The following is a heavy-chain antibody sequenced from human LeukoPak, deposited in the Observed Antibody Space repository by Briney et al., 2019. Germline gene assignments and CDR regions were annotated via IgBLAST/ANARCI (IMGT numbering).Heavy chain of an antibody. Sequence: VSVKVSCKASGYTFTSYGISWVRQAPGQGLEWMGWISAYNGNTNYAQKLQGRVTMTTDTSTSTAYMELRSLRSDDTAVYYCARAPYCGGDCGGNWFDPWGQGTLVTVSS. D-gene: IGHD2-21*01. V-gene: IGHV1-18*01. CDR1: GYTFTSYG. J-gene: IGHJ5*02. CDR2: ISAYNGNT. CDR3: ARAPYCGGDCGGNWFDP.